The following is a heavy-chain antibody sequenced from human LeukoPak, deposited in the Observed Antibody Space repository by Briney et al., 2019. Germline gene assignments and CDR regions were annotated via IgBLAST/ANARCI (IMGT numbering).Heavy chain of an antibody. Sequence: PGGSLRLSCAASGFTFSSYAMSWVRQAPGKGLEWVSAISGSGGSTYYADSVKGRFTISRDNSKNTLYRQMNSLRAEDTAVYYCAKRYFGNCYFDYWGQGTLVTVSS. D-gene: IGHD3-9*01. J-gene: IGHJ4*02. CDR1: GFTFSSYA. CDR3: AKRYFGNCYFDY. CDR2: ISGSGGST. V-gene: IGHV3-23*01.